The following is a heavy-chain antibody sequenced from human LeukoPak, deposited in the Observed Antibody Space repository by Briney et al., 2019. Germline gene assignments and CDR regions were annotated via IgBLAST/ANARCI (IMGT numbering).Heavy chain of an antibody. CDR1: GGSFSGYY. CDR2: INHSGST. D-gene: IGHD2/OR15-2a*01. J-gene: IGHJ4*02. V-gene: IGHV4-34*01. Sequence: PSETLSLTCAVYGGSFSGYYWSWIRQPPGKGLEWIGEINHSGSTNYNPSLRSRVTISVDKSKNQFSLKLSSVTAADTAVYYCARDELSPFDYWGQGTLVTVSS. CDR3: ARDELSPFDY.